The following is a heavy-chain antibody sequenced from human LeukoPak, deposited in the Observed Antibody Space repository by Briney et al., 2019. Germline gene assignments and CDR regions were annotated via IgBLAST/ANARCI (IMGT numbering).Heavy chain of an antibody. V-gene: IGHV3-23*01. J-gene: IGHJ4*02. CDR1: GFTFSSYA. Sequence: GGSLRLSCAASGFTFSSYAMSWVRQAPGKGLEWVSAISGSGGSTYYADSVKGRFTISRDSSKNTLYLQMNSLRAEDTAVYYCAKLGYSSTRQEDYWGQGTLVTVSS. CDR3: AKLGYSSTRQEDY. CDR2: ISGSGGST. D-gene: IGHD6-19*01.